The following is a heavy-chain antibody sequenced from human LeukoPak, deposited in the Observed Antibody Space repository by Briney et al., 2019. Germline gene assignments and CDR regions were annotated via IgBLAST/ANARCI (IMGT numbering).Heavy chain of an antibody. J-gene: IGHJ4*02. CDR2: IGYDGSNK. CDR1: GFTFSSYA. V-gene: IGHV3-30*04. Sequence: GGSLRLSCAASGFTFSSYAMHWVRQAPGKGLEWVAVIGYDGSNKDYGDSVKGRFTVSRDNSKNTLYLQMNSLRAEDTAVYYCAKGGYRSGLLEHWGQGNLVTVSS. CDR3: AKGGYRSGLLEH. D-gene: IGHD6-19*01.